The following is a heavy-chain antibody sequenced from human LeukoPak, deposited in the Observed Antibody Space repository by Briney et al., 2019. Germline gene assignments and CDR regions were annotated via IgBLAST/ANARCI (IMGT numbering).Heavy chain of an antibody. Sequence: TSETLSLTCSVSGGSICSTSDYGGWIRQPPGKGLEWMGSIYYSGSTYSNPSIKSRVTISVDTSKTQFPLKLSSVTAADTAVYYCARGGGGIVGDGFDYWGQGTLVTVSS. D-gene: IGHD1-26*01. CDR1: GGSICSTSDY. CDR2: IYYSGST. J-gene: IGHJ4*02. CDR3: ARGGGGIVGDGFDY. V-gene: IGHV4-39*01.